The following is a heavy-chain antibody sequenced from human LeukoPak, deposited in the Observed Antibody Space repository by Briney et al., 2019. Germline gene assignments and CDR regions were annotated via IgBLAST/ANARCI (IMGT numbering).Heavy chain of an antibody. CDR2: IRSKANSYAT. V-gene: IGHV3-73*01. Sequence: GGSLRLSCAASGFTFSGSAMHWVRQASGKGLEWVGRIRSKANSYATAYAASVKGRFTISRDDSKNTAHLQMNSLKTEDTAVYYCTRQDDYGDYAGYYYYMDVWGKGTTVTISS. CDR3: TRQDDYGDYAGYYYYMDV. D-gene: IGHD4-17*01. CDR1: GFTFSGSA. J-gene: IGHJ6*03.